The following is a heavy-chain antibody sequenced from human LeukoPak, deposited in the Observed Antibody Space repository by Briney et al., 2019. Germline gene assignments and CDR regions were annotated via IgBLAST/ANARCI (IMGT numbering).Heavy chain of an antibody. CDR1: RFTFSSYA. D-gene: IGHD5-12*01. J-gene: IGHJ6*02. V-gene: IGHV3-23*01. Sequence: PGGSLRLSCAASRFTFSSYAMSWDRQAPGEGLEWVSAISGSGGGTFYADLLKGRFTISRDNSKNTLYLQMNSLRAEDRAVYYCAKDRGYDFSYGMDVWGQGTTVTVSS. CDR3: AKDRGYDFSYGMDV. CDR2: ISGSGGGT.